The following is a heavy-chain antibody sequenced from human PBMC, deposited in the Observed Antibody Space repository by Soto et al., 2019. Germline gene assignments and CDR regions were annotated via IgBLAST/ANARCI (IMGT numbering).Heavy chain of an antibody. CDR1: GGSISSSSYY. V-gene: IGHV4-39*01. J-gene: IGHJ6*02. CDR3: ACIAAAGTGYYYYGMDV. Sequence: SETLSLTCTVSGGSISSSSYYWGWIRQPPGKGLEWIGSIYYSGSTYYNPSLKSRVTISVDTSKNQFSLKLSSVTAADTAVYYCACIAAAGTGYYYYGMDVWGQGTTVTGSS. D-gene: IGHD6-13*01. CDR2: IYYSGST.